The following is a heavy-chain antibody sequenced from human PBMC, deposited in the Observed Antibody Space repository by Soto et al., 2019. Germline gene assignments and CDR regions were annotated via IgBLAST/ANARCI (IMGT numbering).Heavy chain of an antibody. CDR2: ISAYNGNT. V-gene: IGHV1-18*04. D-gene: IGHD3-3*01. Sequence: ASVKVSCKASGYTFTSYGISWVRQAPGQGLEWMGWISAYNGNTNYAQKLQGRVTMTTDTSTSTAYMELRSLRSDDTAVYYCARDLTHSPIFGVVPLFDPWGQGTLVTVSS. J-gene: IGHJ5*02. CDR1: GYTFTSYG. CDR3: ARDLTHSPIFGVVPLFDP.